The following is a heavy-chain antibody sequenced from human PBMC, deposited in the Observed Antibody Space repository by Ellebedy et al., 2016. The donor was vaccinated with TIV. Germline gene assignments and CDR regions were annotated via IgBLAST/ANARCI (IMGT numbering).Heavy chain of an antibody. Sequence: GESLKISCAASGFTFSSYGMHWVRQAPGKGLEWVAVIWNDGSNKYYADSVKGRFTISRDNSKNTLYLQMNSLRAEDTAVYYCARENPIVATIDERSWSFDYWGQGTLVTVSS. V-gene: IGHV3-33*01. CDR1: GFTFSSYG. J-gene: IGHJ4*02. CDR3: ARENPIVATIDERSWSFDY. CDR2: IWNDGSNK. D-gene: IGHD5-12*01.